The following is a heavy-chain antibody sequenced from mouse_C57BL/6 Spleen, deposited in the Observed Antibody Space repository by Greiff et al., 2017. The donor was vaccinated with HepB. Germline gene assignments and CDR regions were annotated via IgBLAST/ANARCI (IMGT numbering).Heavy chain of an antibody. V-gene: IGHV3-6*01. D-gene: IGHD2-4*01. Sequence: EVQLQESGPGLVKPSQSLSLTCSVTGYSITSGYYWNWIRQFPGNKLEWMGYISYDGSNNYNPSLKNRISITRDTSKNQFFLKLNSVTTEDTATYYCARGGDYDVFPFDYWGQGTTLTVSS. J-gene: IGHJ2*01. CDR2: ISYDGSN. CDR3: ARGGDYDVFPFDY. CDR1: GYSITSGYY.